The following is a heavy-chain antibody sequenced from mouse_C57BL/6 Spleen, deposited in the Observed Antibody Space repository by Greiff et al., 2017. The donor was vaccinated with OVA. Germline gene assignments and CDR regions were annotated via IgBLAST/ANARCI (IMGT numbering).Heavy chain of an antibody. CDR2: INPGCGGT. CDR1: GYAFTNYL. CDR3: ARSSPPYYFDY. Sequence: QVQLQQSGAELVRPGTSVKVSCKASGYAFTNYLIEWVKQRPGQGLEWIGVINPGCGGTNYNEKFKGKVTLTADKSSITAYMQLSSLTSEDSAVDFCARSSPPYYFDYWGQGTTLTVSS. V-gene: IGHV1-54*01. D-gene: IGHD1-1*01. J-gene: IGHJ2*01.